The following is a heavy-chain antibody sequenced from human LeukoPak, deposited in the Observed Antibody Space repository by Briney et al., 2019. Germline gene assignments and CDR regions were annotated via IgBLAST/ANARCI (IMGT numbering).Heavy chain of an antibody. CDR2: ISSSSSYI. CDR3: ARSLTIFGVVIPSFDY. CDR1: GFSFSSYT. J-gene: IGHJ4*02. V-gene: IGHV3-21*01. Sequence: GGSLRLPCAASGFSFSSYTMNWVRQAPEKGLEWVSSISSSSSYIYYTDSVKGRFTISRDNAKNSLYLQMNSLRAEDTAVYYCARSLTIFGVVIPSFDYWGQGTLVTVSS. D-gene: IGHD3-3*01.